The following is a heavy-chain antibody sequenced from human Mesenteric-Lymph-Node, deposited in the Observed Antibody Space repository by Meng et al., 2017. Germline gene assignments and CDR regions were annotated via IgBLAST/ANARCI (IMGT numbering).Heavy chain of an antibody. D-gene: IGHD3-9*01. J-gene: IGHJ4*02. CDR3: ARLDQALDY. CDR2: IYYSGAT. Sequence: QVPQQESGPGLLRPSETLSLPCSVSGGSVSSGSYYWSWIRQPPGKGLEWIGYIYYSGATNYNPSLKSRVTISADTSKNQFSLNLKSMTAADTAVYYCARLDQALDYWGQGTLVTVSS. CDR1: GGSVSSGSYY. V-gene: IGHV4-61*01.